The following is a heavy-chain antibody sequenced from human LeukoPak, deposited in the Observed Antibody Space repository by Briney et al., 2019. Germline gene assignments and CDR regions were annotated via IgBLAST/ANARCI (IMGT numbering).Heavy chain of an antibody. J-gene: IGHJ4*02. CDR1: GYTFTGYY. Sequence: ASVKVSCKASGYTFTGYYMHWVRQAPGQGLEWMGWINPNGGGTNYAQKFQGRVTMTRDRSISTAYMELSSLRSDDAAVYYCARDARPGSYCDYWGQGTLVTVSS. D-gene: IGHD1-26*01. CDR2: INPNGGGT. V-gene: IGHV1-2*02. CDR3: ARDARPGSYCDY.